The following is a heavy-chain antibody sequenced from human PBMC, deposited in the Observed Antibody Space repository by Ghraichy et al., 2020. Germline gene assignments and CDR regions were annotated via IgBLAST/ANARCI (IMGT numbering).Heavy chain of an antibody. Sequence: GESLNISCAASGFTFSSYGMHWVRQAPGKGLEWVAVIWYDGSNKYYADSVEGRFTISRDNSKNTLYLQMNSLRAEDTAVYYCAREEHEGYWYYYYYMDVWGKGTTVTVSS. V-gene: IGHV3-33*01. CDR3: AREEHEGYWYYYYYMDV. CDR1: GFTFSSYG. CDR2: IWYDGSNK. D-gene: IGHD2-8*02. J-gene: IGHJ6*03.